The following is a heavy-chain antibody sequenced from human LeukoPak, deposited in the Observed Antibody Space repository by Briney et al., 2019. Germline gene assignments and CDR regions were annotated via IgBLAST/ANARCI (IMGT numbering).Heavy chain of an antibody. Sequence: SETLSLTCAVYGGSFSGYYWSWIRQPPGKGLEWIGEINHSGSTNYNPSLKSRVTISVDTSKNQFSLKLSSVTAADTAVCYCARAPYSGSYFDYWGQGTLVTVSS. J-gene: IGHJ4*02. CDR3: ARAPYSGSYFDY. CDR1: GGSFSGYY. V-gene: IGHV4-34*01. D-gene: IGHD1-26*01. CDR2: INHSGST.